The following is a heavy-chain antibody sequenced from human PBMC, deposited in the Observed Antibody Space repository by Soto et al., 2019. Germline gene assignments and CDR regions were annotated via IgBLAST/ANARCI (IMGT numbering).Heavy chain of an antibody. D-gene: IGHD2-2*01. J-gene: IGHJ6*02. CDR3: ARELWSSTSPYYYSGMDL. V-gene: IGHV3-30*04. CDR2: ISHDGRTQ. CDR1: GSTFSTYV. Sequence: GGSLRLSCAASGSTFSTYVMHWVRQAPGKGLEWVAAISHDGRTQYYADSVKGRFTISRDNSRYTLDLQMDSLRAEDTAVYYCARELWSSTSPYYYSGMDLWGQGTTVTVSS.